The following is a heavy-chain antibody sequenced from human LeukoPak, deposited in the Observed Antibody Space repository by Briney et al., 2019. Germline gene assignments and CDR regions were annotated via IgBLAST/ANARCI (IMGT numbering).Heavy chain of an antibody. Sequence: SETLSLTCAVYTGSFSGYYWSWIRQPPGKGLEWIGSIYYSGSTYYNPSLKSRVTISVDTSKNQFSLKLSSVTAADTAVYYCARDPLGYCSSTSCYADFDYWGQGTLVTVSS. J-gene: IGHJ4*02. CDR2: IYYSGST. CDR1: TGSFSGYY. V-gene: IGHV4-34*01. D-gene: IGHD2-2*03. CDR3: ARDPLGYCSSTSCYADFDY.